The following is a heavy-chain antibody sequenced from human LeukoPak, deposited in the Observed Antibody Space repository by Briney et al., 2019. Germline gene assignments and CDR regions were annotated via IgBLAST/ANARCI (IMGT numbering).Heavy chain of an antibody. V-gene: IGHV3-23*01. CDR1: GFTFSSYA. CDR3: AKRRTPGGQRAFDY. CDR2: ISGSGGST. D-gene: IGHD6-25*01. Sequence: GGSLRLSCAVSGFTFSSYAMSWVRQAPGKGLEWVSAISGSGGSTYYADPVKGRFTVSRDNYKNTLYLQMNSLRAEDTAVYYCAKRRTPGGQRAFDYWGQGTLVTVSS. J-gene: IGHJ4*02.